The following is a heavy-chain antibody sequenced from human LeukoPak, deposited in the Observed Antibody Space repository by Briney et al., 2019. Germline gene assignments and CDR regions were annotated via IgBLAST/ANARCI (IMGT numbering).Heavy chain of an antibody. CDR1: GFTLSDYY. V-gene: IGHV3-11*01. CDR2: ISSSGSTI. CDR3: ARESVTYGMDV. D-gene: IGHD4-11*01. Sequence: SRRLSCAASGFTLSDYYMSWIRQAPGKGLEWVSCISSSGSTIYYADSVKGRFTISRDNAKNSLYLQMNSLRAEDTAVYYCARESVTYGMDVWGQGTTVTVSS. J-gene: IGHJ6*02.